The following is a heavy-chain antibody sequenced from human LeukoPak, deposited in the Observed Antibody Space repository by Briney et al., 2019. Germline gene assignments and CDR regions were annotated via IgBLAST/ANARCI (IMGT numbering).Heavy chain of an antibody. CDR2: IYSSAST. Sequence: SETLSLTCTVSGDSISSYYWSWIRQPPGRGLAWIGYIYSSASTKYNPSLKSRVTISVDTSKNQFSLKLSSVTAADTAVYYCARVVENTPGRYGMDVWGQGTTVTVSS. CDR1: GDSISSYY. CDR3: ARVVENTPGRYGMDV. J-gene: IGHJ6*02. V-gene: IGHV4-59*12. D-gene: IGHD2/OR15-2a*01.